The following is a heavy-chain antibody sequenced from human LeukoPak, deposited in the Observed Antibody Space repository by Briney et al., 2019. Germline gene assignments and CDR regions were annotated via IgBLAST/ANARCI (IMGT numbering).Heavy chain of an antibody. CDR1: GYTFTGYY. CDR2: INPNSGGT. Sequence: GASVKVSCKASGYTFTGYYMHWVRQAPGQGLEWMGWINPNSGGTKYAQKFQGRVTMTRDTSISTAYMELSSLKSDDTAVYYCARFLGYCSGGSCYFDYWGQGTLVTVFS. V-gene: IGHV1-2*02. D-gene: IGHD2-15*01. CDR3: ARFLGYCSGGSCYFDY. J-gene: IGHJ4*02.